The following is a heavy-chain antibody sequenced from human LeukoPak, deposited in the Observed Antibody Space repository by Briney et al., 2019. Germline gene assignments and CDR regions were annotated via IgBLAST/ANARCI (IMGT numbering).Heavy chain of an antibody. Sequence: PGGSLRLSCAASGFTVGSTYMNWVRQAPGKGLEWVSVIYTGGNTYYADSVKGRFTISRDNSKNTLYLQMHSLRAEDTAVYYCVREADKRGYWGQGTLVTVSS. CDR1: GFTVGSTY. CDR2: IYTGGNT. CDR3: VREADKRGY. V-gene: IGHV3-53*01. D-gene: IGHD3-22*01. J-gene: IGHJ4*02.